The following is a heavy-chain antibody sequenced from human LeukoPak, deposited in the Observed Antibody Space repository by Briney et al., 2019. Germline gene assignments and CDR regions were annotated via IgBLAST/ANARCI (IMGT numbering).Heavy chain of an antibody. CDR2: IYYGGST. CDR3: ARDRYKNYYGMDV. J-gene: IGHJ6*04. V-gene: IGHV4-30-4*01. Sequence: SETLSLTCTVSGGSVSSGDYYWSWIRQPPGKGLEWIGSIYYGGSTYYNPSLKSRVTISVDTSKNQFSLNLRSVTAADTAVYYCARDRYKNYYGMDVWGKGTTVTVSS. D-gene: IGHD1-1*01. CDR1: GGSVSSGDYY.